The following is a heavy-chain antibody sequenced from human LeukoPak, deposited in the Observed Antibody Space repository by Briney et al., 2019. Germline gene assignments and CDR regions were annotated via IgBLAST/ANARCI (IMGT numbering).Heavy chain of an antibody. V-gene: IGHV4-34*01. CDR2: INHSGST. D-gene: IGHD2-2*01. CDR3: ARGRADIVVVPAATRLYYYYGMDV. Sequence: SETLSLTRAVYGGSFSGYYWSWIRQPPGKGLEWIGEINHSGSTNYNPSLKSRVTLSVDTSKNQFSLKLSSVTAADTAVYYCARGRADIVVVPAATRLYYYYGMDVWGQGTTVSVSS. CDR1: GGSFSGYY. J-gene: IGHJ6*02.